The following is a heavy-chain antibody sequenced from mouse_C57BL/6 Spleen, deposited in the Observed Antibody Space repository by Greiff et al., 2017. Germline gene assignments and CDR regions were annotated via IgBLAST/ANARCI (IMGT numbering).Heavy chain of an antibody. Sequence: VQLQQSGAELARPGASVKLSCKASGYTFTSYGISWVKQRTGQGLEWIGEIYPRSGNTYYNEKFKGKATLTADKSSSTAYMELRSLTSADSAVYCCASSYGGGYYFDYWGQGTTLTVSS. D-gene: IGHD1-1*01. CDR1: GYTFTSYG. V-gene: IGHV1-81*01. CDR3: ASSYGGGYYFDY. CDR2: IYPRSGNT. J-gene: IGHJ2*01.